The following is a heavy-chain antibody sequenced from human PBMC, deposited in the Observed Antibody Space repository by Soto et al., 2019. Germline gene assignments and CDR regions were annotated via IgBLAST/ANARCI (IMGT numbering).Heavy chain of an antibody. J-gene: IGHJ4*02. CDR2: INSDGSST. D-gene: IGHD2-21*02. CDR3: ARPRPYCGGHCPDS. Sequence: EVQLVESGGGLVQPGGSLRLSCAASGFTFSSYWMHWVRQAPGKGLVWVSRINSDGSSTSYADSVKGRFTISRDNAKNTMYLQMNSLRAEDTAVYYCARPRPYCGGHCPDSWGQGTLVTVSS. CDR1: GFTFSSYW. V-gene: IGHV3-74*01.